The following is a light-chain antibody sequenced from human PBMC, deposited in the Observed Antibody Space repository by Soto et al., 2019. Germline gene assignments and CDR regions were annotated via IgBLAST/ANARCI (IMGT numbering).Light chain of an antibody. V-gene: IGLV7-46*01. Sequence: QAVVTQEPSLTVSPGGTVTLTCGSSTGAITSGHSPYWFQQKPGQAPRTLIYDTSNKHSWTPARFSGSLLGDKAALTLSGAQPEDEAEYYCLLSYSDSWVFCGGTKLTVL. CDR1: TGAITSGHS. CDR3: LLSYSDSWV. J-gene: IGLJ3*02. CDR2: DTS.